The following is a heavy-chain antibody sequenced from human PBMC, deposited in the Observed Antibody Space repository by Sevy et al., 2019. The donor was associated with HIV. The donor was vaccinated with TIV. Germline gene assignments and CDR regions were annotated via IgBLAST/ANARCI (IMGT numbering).Heavy chain of an antibody. V-gene: IGHV3-74*01. D-gene: IGHD2-15*01. CDR3: ARDRVVVAATASYMDV. J-gene: IGHJ6*03. CDR1: GFTFSSYW. Sequence: GGSLRLSCAASGFTFSSYWMHWVRQAPGKGLVWDSRINSDGSSTSYADSVKGRFTISRDNAKNTLYLQMNSLRAEDTAVYYCARDRVVVAATASYMDVWGKRTTVTVSS. CDR2: INSDGSST.